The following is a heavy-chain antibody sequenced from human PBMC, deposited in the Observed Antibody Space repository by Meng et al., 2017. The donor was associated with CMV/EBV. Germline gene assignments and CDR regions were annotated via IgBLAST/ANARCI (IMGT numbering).Heavy chain of an antibody. CDR3: ARDYGYCSSTSCYGNRYFDL. D-gene: IGHD2-2*03. CDR2: IYYSGST. J-gene: IGHJ2*01. Sequence: SGGYYWSWIRQHPGKGLEWIGYIYYSGSTYYNPSLKSRVTISVDTSKNQFSLKLSSVTAADTAVYYCARDYGYCSSTSCYGNRYFDLWGRGTLVTVSS. V-gene: IGHV4-31*02. CDR1: SGGYY.